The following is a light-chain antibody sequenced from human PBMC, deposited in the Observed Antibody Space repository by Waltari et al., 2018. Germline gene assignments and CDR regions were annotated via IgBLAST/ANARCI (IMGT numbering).Light chain of an antibody. CDR3: AAWDDSLSGWV. V-gene: IGLV1-47*01. CDR2: RSD. Sequence: QSVLTQPPSASGTPGQRVTISCSGSSSNIGTNYIYWYQQLPATAPKLLIYRSDQRPSGVPDRFSGSKSDTSASLAISGLRSEDEADYYCAAWDDSLSGWVFGGGTKLTVL. CDR1: SSNIGTNY. J-gene: IGLJ3*02.